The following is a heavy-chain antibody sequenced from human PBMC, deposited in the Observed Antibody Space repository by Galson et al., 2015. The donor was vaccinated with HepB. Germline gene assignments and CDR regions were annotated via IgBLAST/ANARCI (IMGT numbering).Heavy chain of an antibody. D-gene: IGHD3-10*01. Sequence: SLRLSCAVSGFTFSAYPMSWIRQAPGKGLEWVSYISSSRSYTIYAYSVEGRFTISRDNAKNSLYLQMNSLRAEDTAVYYCSREGVLWFGELLGAFDIWGQGTMVTVSS. V-gene: IGHV3-11*06. J-gene: IGHJ3*02. CDR1: GFTFSAYP. CDR2: ISSSRSYT. CDR3: SREGVLWFGELLGAFDI.